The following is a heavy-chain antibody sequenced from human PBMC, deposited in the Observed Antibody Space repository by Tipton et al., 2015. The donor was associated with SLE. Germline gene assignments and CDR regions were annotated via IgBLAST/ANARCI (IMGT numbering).Heavy chain of an antibody. V-gene: IGHV4-61*09. J-gene: IGHJ4*02. CDR2: IYTSGST. CDR1: GGSISSGSYY. Sequence: TLSLTCTVSGGSISSGSYYWSWIRQPAGKGLEWIGHIYTSGSTNYNPSLKSRVTISVDTSKNQFSLKLSSVTAADTAVYYCARTQGVWSGYYMDYWGQGTLVTVSS. CDR3: ARTQGVWSGYYMDY. D-gene: IGHD3-3*01.